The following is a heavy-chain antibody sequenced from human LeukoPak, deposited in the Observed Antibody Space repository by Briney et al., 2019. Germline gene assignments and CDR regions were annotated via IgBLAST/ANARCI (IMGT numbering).Heavy chain of an antibody. V-gene: IGHV3-30*02. CDR1: GFTFSSYG. CDR3: ARVYYYYMDV. J-gene: IGHJ6*03. Sequence: PGGSLRLSCAASGFTFSSYGMHWVRQAPGKGLEWVAFIRYDGSNKYYADSVKGRFTISRDDAKNSLYLQMNSLRAEDTAVYYCARVYYYYMDVWGKGTTVTVSS. CDR2: IRYDGSNK.